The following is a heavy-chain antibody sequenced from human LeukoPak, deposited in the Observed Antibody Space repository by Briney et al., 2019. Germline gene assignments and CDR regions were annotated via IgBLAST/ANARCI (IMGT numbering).Heavy chain of an antibody. CDR1: GYTFTSYD. V-gene: IGHV1-8*01. CDR2: MNPNSGNT. J-gene: IGHJ4*02. Sequence: GASATVSCKAFGYTFTSYDINWVRKGTGQGRERMGWMNPNSGNTGYVQKFQGRVTMTRNTSISTAYMELSSLRSEDTAVYYCARRTVRAADDYWGQGTLVTVSS. CDR3: ARRTVRAADDY. D-gene: IGHD6-13*01.